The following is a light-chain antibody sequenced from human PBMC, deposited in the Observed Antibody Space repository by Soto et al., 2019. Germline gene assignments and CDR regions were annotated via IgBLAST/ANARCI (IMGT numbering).Light chain of an antibody. CDR3: QQAYVTPPWT. CDR2: GAS. Sequence: DIQMTQSPSSLSASVGDRVTITCRASQNINSYLNWYQQKPGKAPKLLIYGASSLHSGVPSRFSGSGSGTDFTLTISSLQPEDFASYYCQQAYVTPPWTVGQGTKVDIK. V-gene: IGKV1-39*01. J-gene: IGKJ1*01. CDR1: QNINSY.